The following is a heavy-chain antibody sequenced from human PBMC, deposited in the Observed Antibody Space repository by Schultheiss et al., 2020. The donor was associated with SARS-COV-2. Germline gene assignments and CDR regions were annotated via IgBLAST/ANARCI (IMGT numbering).Heavy chain of an antibody. V-gene: IGHV4-39*01. J-gene: IGHJ4*02. CDR2: IYYSGST. CDR3: ARLRYDSSGYAFDY. Sequence: SQTLSLTCTVSGGSIISSSYYWGWIRQPPGKGLEWIGSIYYSGSTYYNPSLKSRVTISVDTSKNQFSLKLSSVTAADTAVYYCARLRYDSSGYAFDYWGQGTLVTVSS. CDR1: GGSIISSSYY. D-gene: IGHD3-22*01.